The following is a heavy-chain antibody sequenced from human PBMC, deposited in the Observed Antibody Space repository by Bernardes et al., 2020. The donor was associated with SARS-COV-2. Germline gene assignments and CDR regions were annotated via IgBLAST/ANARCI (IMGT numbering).Heavy chain of an antibody. Sequence: GGSLRLSCAVSGLTVSSDYMSWVRQAPGKGLEWVSVIYKSGSTYYADSVRGRFTISRDSSKNTVYLQMNSLRAEDTAVYYCAKDPFYDFWSGYYLDYWGQGTLVTVSS. CDR2: IYKSGST. J-gene: IGHJ4*02. D-gene: IGHD3-3*01. CDR1: GLTVSSDY. CDR3: AKDPFYDFWSGYYLDY. V-gene: IGHV3-53*01.